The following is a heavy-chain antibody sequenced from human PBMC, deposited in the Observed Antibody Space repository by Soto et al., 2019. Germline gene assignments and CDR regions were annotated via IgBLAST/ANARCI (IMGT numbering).Heavy chain of an antibody. CDR3: AREVKYYFDY. V-gene: IGHV3-33*01. D-gene: IGHD2-21*01. Sequence: QVQLEESGGGVVQPGRSLRLSCAASGFTFSSYGMHWVGQAPGKGLEWVAVIWYDGSNKYYADSVKGRFTISRDNSKNTLYLQMNSLRAEDTAVYYCAREVKYYFDYWGQGTLVTVSS. J-gene: IGHJ4*02. CDR1: GFTFSSYG. CDR2: IWYDGSNK.